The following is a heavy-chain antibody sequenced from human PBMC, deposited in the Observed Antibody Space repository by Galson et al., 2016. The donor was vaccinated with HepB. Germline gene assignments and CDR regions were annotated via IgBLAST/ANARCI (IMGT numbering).Heavy chain of an antibody. D-gene: IGHD5-12*01. Sequence: SETLSLTCAVNGGSFSGQYWRWIRQPPGKGLEWIGEINHRGSTNYNPSLRGRVTMSVDTSANKFSLKLNSVTAADTAVYYCSRDPMYGGFGDVWAQGILVTVSS. CDR2: INHRGST. CDR1: GGSFSGQY. V-gene: IGHV4-34*01. J-gene: IGHJ4*02. CDR3: SRDPMYGGFGDV.